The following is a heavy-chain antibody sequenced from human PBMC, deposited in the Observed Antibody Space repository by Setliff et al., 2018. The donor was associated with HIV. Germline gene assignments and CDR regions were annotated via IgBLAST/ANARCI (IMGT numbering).Heavy chain of an antibody. J-gene: IGHJ3*02. CDR1: AFTFRRYS. Sequence: GESLRLSCAASAFTFRRYSMNWVRQAPGKGLEWVSSISSRSTYIYYAESVKGRFTISRDNAKNSLYLQMNSLRAEDTAVYYCARDRIDIISDEPRDAFDIWGQGTMVTVSS. D-gene: IGHD2-15*01. V-gene: IGHV3-21*01. CDR2: ISSRSTYI. CDR3: ARDRIDIISDEPRDAFDI.